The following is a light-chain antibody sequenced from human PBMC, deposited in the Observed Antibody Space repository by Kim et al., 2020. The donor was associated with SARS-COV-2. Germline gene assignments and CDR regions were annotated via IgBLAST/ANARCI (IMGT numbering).Light chain of an antibody. CDR1: RSNIGTNP. Sequence: QSVLTQPPSVSAAPGQKVTISCSGGRSNIGTNPVSWYQQFPGTAPKLITYDNDKRPSGIPDRFSSSKSGTSATLGITGLRTGDEADYYCATWDSSLSVGVFGGGTQLIVL. CDR3: ATWDSSLSVGV. J-gene: IGLJ3*02. CDR2: DND. V-gene: IGLV1-51*01.